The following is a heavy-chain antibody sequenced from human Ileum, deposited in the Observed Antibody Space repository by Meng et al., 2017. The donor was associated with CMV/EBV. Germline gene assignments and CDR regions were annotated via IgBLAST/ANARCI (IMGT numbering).Heavy chain of an antibody. J-gene: IGHJ5*01. CDR3: ARLNFDNWFDS. D-gene: IGHD1-7*01. Sequence: TSTVSGGATSSGGCYWGWVRTLPGGGLEWIGYAYDSGASYYTPPLESRITMSVDTSKNQFSLRLSSVTAADTAVYYCARLNFDNWFDSWGQGTLVTVSS. CDR2: AYDSGAS. V-gene: IGHV4-31*03. CDR1: GGATSSGGCY.